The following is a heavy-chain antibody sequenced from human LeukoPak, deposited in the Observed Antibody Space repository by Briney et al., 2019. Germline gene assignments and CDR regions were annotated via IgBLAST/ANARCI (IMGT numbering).Heavy chain of an antibody. CDR3: ARHYYYDSSGYWALY. CDR1: GFTVGSYY. CDR2: IFSGGST. Sequence: GGSLRLSCAASGFTVGSYYMSWVRQAPGKGVEWVSVIFSGGSTYDAYSVKGRFTISIDNSKNTLYLQMNSLRAEDTAVYYCARHYYYDSSGYWALYCGQGTLVSVSS. J-gene: IGHJ4*02. D-gene: IGHD3-22*01. V-gene: IGHV3-53*01.